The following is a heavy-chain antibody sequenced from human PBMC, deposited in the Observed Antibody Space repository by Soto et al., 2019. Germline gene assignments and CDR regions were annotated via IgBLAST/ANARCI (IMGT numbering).Heavy chain of an antibody. CDR2: IHDSGST. CDR3: ARLKTYASLNKSDY. D-gene: IGHD2-8*01. V-gene: IGHV4-4*02. CDR1: GASIGTSNW. Sequence: QVQLQESGPGLVKPSGTLSLTCAVSGASIGTSNWWSWVRQSPGKGLEWIGEIHDSGSTKYNPSLKSRVTISLDKSKIQFSLNVSSVTAADTAVYYCARLKTYASLNKSDYWGQGSLVTVSS. J-gene: IGHJ4*02.